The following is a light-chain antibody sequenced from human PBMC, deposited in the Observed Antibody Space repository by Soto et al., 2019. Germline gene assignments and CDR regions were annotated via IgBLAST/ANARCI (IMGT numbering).Light chain of an antibody. J-gene: IGKJ1*01. CDR2: GAS. V-gene: IGKV3-15*01. Sequence: VMTQSPADLSVSTGESATLSFRASQSVSSSLAWYQQKPGQAPRLLIYGASTRATGIPARFSGSGSGTEFTLSLSSLQSEDFAVYYCQQYNNWPQTFGQGTKVDIK. CDR3: QQYNNWPQT. CDR1: QSVSSS.